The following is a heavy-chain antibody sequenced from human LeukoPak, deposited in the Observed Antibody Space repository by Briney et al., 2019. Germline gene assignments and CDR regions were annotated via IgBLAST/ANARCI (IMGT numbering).Heavy chain of an antibody. D-gene: IGHD3-9*01. Sequence: ASVKVSCKASGYTFTGYYMHWVRQAPGQGLEWMGWINPNSGGTNYAQKFQGRVTMTRDTSISTAYMELSRLRSDDTAVYYCARDTGPSFDWYPLYLDYWGQGTLVTVSS. CDR3: ARDTGPSFDWYPLYLDY. CDR2: INPNSGGT. J-gene: IGHJ4*02. CDR1: GYTFTGYY. V-gene: IGHV1-2*02.